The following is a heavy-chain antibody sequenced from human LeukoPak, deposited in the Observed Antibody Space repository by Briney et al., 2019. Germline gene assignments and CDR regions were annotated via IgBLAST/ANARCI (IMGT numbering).Heavy chain of an antibody. J-gene: IGHJ4*02. D-gene: IGHD2-15*01. V-gene: IGHV3-48*04. CDR3: ARDYCSGGRCYSVDY. CDR2: ITSSSSSI. Sequence: GGSLRLSCAASGFTFSSYSLNWVRQAPGKGLEWVSYITSSSSSIYYADSVKGRFTISRDNAKNSLYLQVNSLRAEDTAMYYCARDYCSGGRCYSVDYWGQGTLVTVSP. CDR1: GFTFSSYS.